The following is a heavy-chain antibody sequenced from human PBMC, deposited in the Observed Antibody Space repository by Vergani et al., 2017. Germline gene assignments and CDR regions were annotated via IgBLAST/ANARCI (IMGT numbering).Heavy chain of an antibody. V-gene: IGHV3-7*01. CDR3: VRSPSYDAFDI. CDR2: IKQDGSEK. CDR1: GFTFSSYW. J-gene: IGHJ3*02. Sequence: EVQLVESGGGLVQPGGSLRLSCAASGFTFSSYWMSWVRQAPGKGLEWVANIKQDGSEKYYVDSVKGRFTISRDNAKNSLYLQMNSLRAEDTAVYYCVRSPSYDAFDIWGQGTMVTVSS.